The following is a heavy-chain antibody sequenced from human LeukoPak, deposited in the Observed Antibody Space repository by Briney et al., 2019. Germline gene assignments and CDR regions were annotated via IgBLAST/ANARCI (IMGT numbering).Heavy chain of an antibody. CDR1: GYAFTIIT. V-gene: IGHV1-18*01. J-gene: IGHJ3*02. Sequence: ASVKVSCKSAGYAFTIITISLRRQAPGQGLEWMGWISLYNGNTNYAQKFQGSVTMTRDTSTTTVSMELRSLRSDDTAVDYCASPSSSYNDAFDIWGQGTMVTVSS. CDR2: ISLYNGNT. D-gene: IGHD6-13*01. CDR3: ASPSSSYNDAFDI.